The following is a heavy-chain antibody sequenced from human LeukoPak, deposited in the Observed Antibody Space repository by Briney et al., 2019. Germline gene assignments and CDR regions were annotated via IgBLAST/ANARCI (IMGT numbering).Heavy chain of an antibody. CDR3: ARPFSGTAWYYYGMDV. J-gene: IGHJ6*02. D-gene: IGHD1-26*01. Sequence: GGSLRLSCAASGFTFSDYGMHWVRQAPGKGLEWVAVRSYDGSSKYYAESVKGRFTISRDNSKNTLYLQMNSLRGEDTAVYYCARPFSGTAWYYYGMDVWGQGTSVTVSS. CDR1: GFTFSDYG. V-gene: IGHV3-30*03. CDR2: RSYDGSSK.